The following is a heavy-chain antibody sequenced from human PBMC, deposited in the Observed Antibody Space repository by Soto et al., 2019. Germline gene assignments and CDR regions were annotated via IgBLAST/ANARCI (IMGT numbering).Heavy chain of an antibody. CDR2: INHSGST. Sequence: QVQLQQWGAGLLKPSETLSLTCAVYGGSFSGYYWSWIRQPPGKGLEWIGEINHSGSTNYNPSLKSRVTISVDTSKNQFSLKLSSVTAADTAVYYCARGPTAMVPAAMTPFDPWGQGTLVTVSS. J-gene: IGHJ5*02. CDR1: GGSFSGYY. V-gene: IGHV4-34*01. CDR3: ARGPTAMVPAAMTPFDP. D-gene: IGHD2-2*01.